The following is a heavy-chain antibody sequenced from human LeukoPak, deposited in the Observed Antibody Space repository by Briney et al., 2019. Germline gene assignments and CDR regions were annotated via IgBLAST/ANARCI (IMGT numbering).Heavy chain of an antibody. Sequence: ASVKVSCKASGYTFTGYYMHWVRQAPGQGLEWMGRINPSGGSTSYAQKFQGRVTMTRDTSTSTVYMELSSLRSEDTAVYYCARDAYSSGSIDYWGQGTLVTVSS. CDR3: ARDAYSSGSIDY. D-gene: IGHD6-19*01. CDR2: INPSGGST. J-gene: IGHJ4*02. CDR1: GYTFTGYY. V-gene: IGHV1-46*01.